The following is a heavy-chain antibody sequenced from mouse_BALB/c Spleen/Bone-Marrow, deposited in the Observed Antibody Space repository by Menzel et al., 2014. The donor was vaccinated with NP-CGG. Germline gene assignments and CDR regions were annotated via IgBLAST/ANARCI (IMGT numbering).Heavy chain of an antibody. CDR3: ARGAYGNYFVWFAY. V-gene: IGHV7-3*02. D-gene: IGHD2-1*01. Sequence: EVQLVESGGGLVQPGGSLRLSCATSGFTFTDYYMSWVRQPPGKALEWLGFIRNKANGYTTEYSASVKGRFTISRDNSQSILYLQMNTLRAEDSATYYCARGAYGNYFVWFAYWGQGTLVTVSA. J-gene: IGHJ3*01. CDR2: IRNKANGYTT. CDR1: GFTFTDYY.